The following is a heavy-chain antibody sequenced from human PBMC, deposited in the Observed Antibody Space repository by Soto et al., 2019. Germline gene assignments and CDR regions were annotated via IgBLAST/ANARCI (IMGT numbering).Heavy chain of an antibody. D-gene: IGHD6-13*01. Sequence: PSETLSLTCAVYGVSFGGYYWNWIRQPPGRGLEWIGEINHDGDTNSNPSLKSRVTISVDVSKNQFSLKLNSVTAADTAMYYCARSRIAAVGTSVPNYWGQGTPVTVSS. CDR1: GVSFGGYY. V-gene: IGHV4-34*01. CDR2: INHDGDT. J-gene: IGHJ4*02. CDR3: ARSRIAAVGTSVPNY.